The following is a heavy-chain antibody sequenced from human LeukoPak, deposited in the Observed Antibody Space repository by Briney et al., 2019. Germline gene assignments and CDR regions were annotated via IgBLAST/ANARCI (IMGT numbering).Heavy chain of an antibody. J-gene: IGHJ3*01. V-gene: IGHV1-24*01. D-gene: IGHD3-22*01. Sequence: GASVKVSCKVSGYTLTELSMHWVRQAPGKGLEWMGGFDPEDGETIYAQKFQGRVTMTEDTSTDTAYMELSSLRSEDTAVYYCATSNYYYDSSGYVSAFDFWGQGTMVTVSS. CDR3: ATSNYYYDSSGYVSAFDF. CDR1: GYTLTELS. CDR2: FDPEDGET.